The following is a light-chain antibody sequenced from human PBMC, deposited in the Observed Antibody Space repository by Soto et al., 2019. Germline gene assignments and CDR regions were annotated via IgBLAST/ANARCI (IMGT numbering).Light chain of an antibody. V-gene: IGKV1-13*02. Sequence: AILLTQSPSSLSASVGDRVTLTCRASQGIGRALAWYQQRPQKAPKLLIYDASTLQSGVPSRFSGSGSATDFTLTISSLQPEDFATYYCHHLHSYPLGFGGGTKVEIK. CDR2: DAS. CDR1: QGIGRA. CDR3: HHLHSYPLG. J-gene: IGKJ4*01.